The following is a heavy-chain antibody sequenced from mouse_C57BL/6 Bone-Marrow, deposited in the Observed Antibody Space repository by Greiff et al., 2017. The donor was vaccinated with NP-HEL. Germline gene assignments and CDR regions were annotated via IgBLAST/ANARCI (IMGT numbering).Heavy chain of an antibody. Sequence: QVQLQQPGAELVRPGSSVKLSCKASGYTFTSYWMDWVKQRPGQGLEWIGNIYPSDSETHYNQKFKDKATLTVDKSSSTAYMLLSSLTSEDSAVYYCAREVTGIIAYWGQGTLVTVSA. J-gene: IGHJ3*01. CDR2: IYPSDSET. D-gene: IGHD4-1*01. CDR3: AREVTGIIAY. CDR1: GYTFTSYW. V-gene: IGHV1-61*01.